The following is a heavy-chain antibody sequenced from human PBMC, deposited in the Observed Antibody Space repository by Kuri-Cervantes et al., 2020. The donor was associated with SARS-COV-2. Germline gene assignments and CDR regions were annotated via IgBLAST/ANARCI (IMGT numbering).Heavy chain of an antibody. V-gene: IGHV3-48*02. CDR2: ISSSSSTI. J-gene: IGHJ6*02. CDR3: ARGDYSNYEGSGFYATKYYYYYYGMDV. D-gene: IGHD4-11*01. Sequence: GGSLRLSCAASGFTFSSYSMNWVRQAPGRGLEWVSYISSSSSTIYYADSVKGRFTISRDNAKNSLYLQMNSLRDEDTAVYYCARGDYSNYEGSGFYATKYYYYYYGMDVWGQGTTVTVSS. CDR1: GFTFSSYS.